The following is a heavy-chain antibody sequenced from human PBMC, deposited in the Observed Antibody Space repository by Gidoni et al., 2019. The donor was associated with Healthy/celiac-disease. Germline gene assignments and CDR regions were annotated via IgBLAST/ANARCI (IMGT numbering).Heavy chain of an antibody. Sequence: QVQLQQWGAGLLTPSETLSLTCAVYGGSFSGYYWSWIRQPPGKGLEWIGEINHSGSTNYNPSLKSRVTISVDTSKNQFSLKLSSVTAADTAVYYCARVLVGYYFDYWGQGTLVTVSS. J-gene: IGHJ4*02. CDR2: INHSGST. CDR1: GGSFSGYY. V-gene: IGHV4-34*01. D-gene: IGHD2-15*01. CDR3: ARVLVGYYFDY.